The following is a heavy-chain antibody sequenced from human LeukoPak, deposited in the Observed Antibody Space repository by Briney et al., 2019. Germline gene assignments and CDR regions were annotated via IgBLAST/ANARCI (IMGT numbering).Heavy chain of an antibody. J-gene: IGHJ4*02. V-gene: IGHV3-23*01. CDR1: GFTFSSYT. CDR3: VSFYETY. Sequence: GGSLRLSCAASGFTFSSYTMSWVRRPPGKGLEWVSDIYNAGATTYYGDSVKGRFTISRDNSKNTVYLQMNSLRAEDTAVYYCVSFYETYWGRGTLVTVSS. D-gene: IGHD2/OR15-2a*01. CDR2: IYNAGATT.